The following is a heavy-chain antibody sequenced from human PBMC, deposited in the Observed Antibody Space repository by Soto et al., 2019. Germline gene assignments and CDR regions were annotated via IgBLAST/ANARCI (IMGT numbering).Heavy chain of an antibody. Sequence: GASVKVSCKASGYTFMSYAMHWVRQAPGQRLEWMGWINGGNGDTKYSQKFQGRVTITRDTSASTAYMELSNLGSEDTAVYYCARDQWLLLGYFHHWGQGTLVTVSS. V-gene: IGHV1-3*01. D-gene: IGHD6-19*01. CDR3: ARDQWLLLGYFHH. CDR2: INGGNGDT. J-gene: IGHJ1*01. CDR1: GYTFMSYA.